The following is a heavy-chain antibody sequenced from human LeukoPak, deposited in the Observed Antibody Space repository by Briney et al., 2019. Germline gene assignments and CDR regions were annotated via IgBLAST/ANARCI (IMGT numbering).Heavy chain of an antibody. CDR3: ARGQYYTDIYPLHY. Sequence: KVSCKASGYIFSDYYMHWVRQAPGQGLEWMGWINPKSGGTNYAQKFQGRVTLTRDTSITTAYMELSRLRSDDTAVYYCARGQYYTDIYPLHYWGQGALVPVSS. J-gene: IGHJ4*02. V-gene: IGHV1-2*02. D-gene: IGHD3-3*01. CDR1: GYIFSDYY. CDR2: INPKSGGT.